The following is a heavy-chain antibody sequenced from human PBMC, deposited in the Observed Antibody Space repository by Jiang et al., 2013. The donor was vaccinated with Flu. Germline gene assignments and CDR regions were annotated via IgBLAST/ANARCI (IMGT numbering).Heavy chain of an antibody. J-gene: IGHJ4*02. CDR1: GYTFTSYA. CDR3: AREVRDELWDKYYFDY. Sequence: SGAEVKKPGASVKVSCKASGYTFTSYAMHWVRQAPGQRLEWMGWINAGNGNTKYSQKFQGRVTITRDTSASTAYMELSSLRSEDTAVYYCAREVRDELWDKYYFDYWGQGTLVTVSS. CDR2: INAGNGNT. V-gene: IGHV1-3*01. D-gene: IGHD3-16*01.